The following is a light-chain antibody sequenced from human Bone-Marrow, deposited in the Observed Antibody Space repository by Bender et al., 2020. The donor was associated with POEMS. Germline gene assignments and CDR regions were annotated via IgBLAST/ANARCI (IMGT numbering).Light chain of an antibody. V-gene: IGLV1-44*01. J-gene: IGLJ3*02. CDR3: ATWDDSLNGWV. CDR2: NNS. CDR1: SSKFGSYP. Sequence: QSVLTQPPSASGTPGQRVTISCSGSSSKFGSYPVNWYQQLPGAAPKLVIFNNSQRPSGVPDRFSGSNSGTLASLAISVLLSDDEADFYCATWDDSLNGWVFGGGTKLTVL.